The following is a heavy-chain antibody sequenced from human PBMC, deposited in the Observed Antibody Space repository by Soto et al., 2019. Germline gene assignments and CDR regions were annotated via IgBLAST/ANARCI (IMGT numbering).Heavy chain of an antibody. J-gene: IGHJ6*02. CDR3: ARVRQLVDYYYYGMDV. D-gene: IGHD6-13*01. CDR2: TYYRSKWYN. V-gene: IGHV6-1*01. Sequence: LSLTCAISGDSVSSNSAAWNWIRQSPSRGLEWLGRTYYRSKWYNDYAVSVKSRITINPDTSKNQFSLQLNSVTPEDTAVYYCARVRQLVDYYYYGMDVWGQGTTVTVSS. CDR1: GDSVSSNSAA.